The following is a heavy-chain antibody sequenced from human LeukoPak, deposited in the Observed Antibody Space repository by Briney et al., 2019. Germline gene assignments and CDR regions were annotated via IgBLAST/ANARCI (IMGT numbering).Heavy chain of an antibody. D-gene: IGHD6-19*01. V-gene: IGHV4-59*01. CDR2: ISHSGST. Sequence: PSETLSLTCTVSGGSISTYYWSWIRQPPGKGLEWLAYISHSGSTNFNPSLKSRVTISVDTSMNQFSLKLSSVTAADTAVYYCARGSGWYFYWGQGTLVTVSS. CDR1: GGSISTYY. J-gene: IGHJ4*02. CDR3: ARGSGWYFY.